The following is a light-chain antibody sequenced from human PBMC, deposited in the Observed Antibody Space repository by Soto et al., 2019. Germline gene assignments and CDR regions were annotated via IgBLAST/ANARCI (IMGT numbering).Light chain of an antibody. J-gene: IGKJ1*01. V-gene: IGKV3-15*01. CDR1: QSVNNK. CDR3: QRYSGGPPWT. Sequence: EIVRTKSPATLSVCRGERATLSSRVSQSVNNKFAWYQQKPGQAPRLLIYDASIRATGIPDRFIGSGSGTEFTLTVTSLQSEYFAVYFCQRYSGGPPWTVGQGTKVDIK. CDR2: DAS.